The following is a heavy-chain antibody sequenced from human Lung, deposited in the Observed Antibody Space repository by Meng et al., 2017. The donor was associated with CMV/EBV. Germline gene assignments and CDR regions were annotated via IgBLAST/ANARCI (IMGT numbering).Heavy chain of an antibody. D-gene: IGHD6-13*01. V-gene: IGHV1-69*10. Sequence: SVXVSXKASGGTFSSSAISWVRQARGQGLEWMGGIIPILGIANYAQKFQGRVTITADKSTSTAYMELSSLRSEDTAVYYCARAYGLVTGYSSSWSANWYFELWGRGTLVTVSS. CDR2: IIPILGIA. J-gene: IGHJ2*01. CDR1: GGTFSSSA. CDR3: ARAYGLVTGYSSSWSANWYFEL.